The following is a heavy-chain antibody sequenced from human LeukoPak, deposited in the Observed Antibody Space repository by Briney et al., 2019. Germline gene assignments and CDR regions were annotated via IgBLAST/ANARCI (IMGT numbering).Heavy chain of an antibody. J-gene: IGHJ5*02. V-gene: IGHV1-8*03. D-gene: IGHD2-2*01. CDR1: GYTFTSYD. CDR2: MNPNSGNT. Sequence: ASVKVSCKASGYTFTSYDINWVRQATGQGLEWMGWMNPNSGNTGYAQKFQGRVTITRNTSIGTAYMELSSLRSEDTAVYYCARGGNVVVPAAAYNWFDPWGQGTLVTVSS. CDR3: ARGGNVVVPAAAYNWFDP.